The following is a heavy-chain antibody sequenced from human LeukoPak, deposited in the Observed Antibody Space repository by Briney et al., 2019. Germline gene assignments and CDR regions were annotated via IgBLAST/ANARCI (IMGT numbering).Heavy chain of an antibody. CDR1: GGSISSSSYY. CDR3: ARVRNFPDAFDI. CDR2: IYDTGST. J-gene: IGHJ3*02. V-gene: IGHV4-61*05. Sequence: SETLSLTCTVSGGSISSSSYYWGWIRQPPGKGLAWIGYIYDTGSTKYNPSLKSRLTISLHTSRNQFSLNLTSLTAADTAIYYCARVRNFPDAFDIWGQGRMVTVSS.